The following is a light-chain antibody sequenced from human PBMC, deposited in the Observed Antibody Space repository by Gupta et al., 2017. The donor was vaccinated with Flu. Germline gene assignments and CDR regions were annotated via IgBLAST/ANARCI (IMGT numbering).Light chain of an antibody. CDR1: SSDVGGYNY. CDR2: DVT. V-gene: IGLV2-11*01. CDR3: SSYAGSFTFWI. Sequence: QSALTQPRSVSGSPGQSVTISCTGSSSDVGGYNYVSWYQQHPGKAPKLMIYDVTRRPSGIPDRFSASKSVNTASLTISGLQADDAADYYCSSYAGSFTFWIFGGGTRLTVL. J-gene: IGLJ2*01.